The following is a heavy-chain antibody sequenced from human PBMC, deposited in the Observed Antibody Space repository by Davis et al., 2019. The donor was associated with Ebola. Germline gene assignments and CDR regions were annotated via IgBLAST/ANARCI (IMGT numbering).Heavy chain of an antibody. Sequence: ASVKVSCKASGYTFTSYAMNWVRQAPGQGLEWMGWISAYNGNTNYAQKLQGRVTMTTDTSTSTAYMELRSLRSDDTAVYYCARDQRFYYDILTGSFGMDVWGQGTRSPSP. CDR3: ARDQRFYYDILTGSFGMDV. J-gene: IGHJ6*02. CDR1: GYTFTSYA. CDR2: ISAYNGNT. D-gene: IGHD3-9*01. V-gene: IGHV1-18*01.